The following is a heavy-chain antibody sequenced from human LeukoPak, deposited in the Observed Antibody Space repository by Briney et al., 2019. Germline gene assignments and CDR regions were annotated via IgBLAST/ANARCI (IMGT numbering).Heavy chain of an antibody. J-gene: IGHJ5*02. D-gene: IGHD2-15*01. V-gene: IGHV1-46*01. CDR3: ARGNNPGYCSGGTCYIGWFDP. CDR2: INPSGRST. CDR1: GGTFSSYA. Sequence: ASVKVSCKASGGTFSSYAISWVRQAPGQGLEWMGIINPSGRSTTYAQKFQGRVTMTRDTSTSTVYMELSSLRSEDTAVYYCARGNNPGYCSGGTCYIGWFDPWGQGTLVTVSS.